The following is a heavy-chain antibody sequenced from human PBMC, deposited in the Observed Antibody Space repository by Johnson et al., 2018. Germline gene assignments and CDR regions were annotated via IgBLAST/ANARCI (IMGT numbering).Heavy chain of an antibody. D-gene: IGHD3-10*01. J-gene: IGHJ1*01. CDR3: AKGSWVRGVKDFQH. CDR1: GFTFDDYA. V-gene: IGHV3-9*01. Sequence: EVQLVESGGGLVQPGRSLRLSCAASGFTFDDYAMHWVRQAPGKGLEWVSGISWNSGSIGYADSVKGRFTISRDNAKNSLYLQRNSLRAEDTALYYCAKGSWVRGVKDFQHWGQGTLVTVSS. CDR2: ISWNSGSI.